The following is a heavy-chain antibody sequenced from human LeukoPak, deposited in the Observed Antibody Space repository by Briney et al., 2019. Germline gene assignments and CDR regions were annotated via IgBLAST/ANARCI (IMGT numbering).Heavy chain of an antibody. CDR3: ARIDRYSGSYRY. J-gene: IGHJ4*02. CDR1: GGSFSGYY. CDR2: INHSGSP. Sequence: PSETLSLTCAVYGGSFSGYYWSWIRQPPGKGLEWIGEINHSGSPNYNPSLKNRVPISVDTSKNQFSLKLSSVTAADTAVYYCARIDRYSGSYRYWGQGTLVTVSS. D-gene: IGHD1-26*01. V-gene: IGHV4-34*01.